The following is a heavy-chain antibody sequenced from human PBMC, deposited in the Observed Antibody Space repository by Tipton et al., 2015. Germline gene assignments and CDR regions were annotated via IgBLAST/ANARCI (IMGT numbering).Heavy chain of an antibody. CDR2: ISHSGNT. J-gene: IGHJ4*02. D-gene: IGHD3-9*01. V-gene: IGHV4-38-2*01. CDR1: AYSISSDYY. Sequence: TLSLTCAVSAYSISSDYYWGWIRQPPGKGLEWIGSISHSGNTYYTPSLKRRVTMSRDTSKNQFSLKLTSVTAADTAVYYCACQDYDSLTRDYQTVDYWGQGTLVTVSS. CDR3: ACQDYDSLTRDYQTVDY.